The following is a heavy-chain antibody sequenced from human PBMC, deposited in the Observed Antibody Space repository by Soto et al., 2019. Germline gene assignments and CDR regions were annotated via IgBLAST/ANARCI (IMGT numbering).Heavy chain of an antibody. CDR2: ISGGGGST. V-gene: IGHV3-23*01. D-gene: IGHD4-17*01. J-gene: IGHJ4*02. Sequence: PGGSLRLSCAASGFTFSSYAMSWVRQAPGKGLEWVSAISGGGGSTYYADSVKGRFTISRDNSKNTLYLQMNSLRAEDTAVYYCAKDLIKGGGLRVFDYWGQGTLVTVSS. CDR1: GFTFSSYA. CDR3: AKDLIKGGGLRVFDY.